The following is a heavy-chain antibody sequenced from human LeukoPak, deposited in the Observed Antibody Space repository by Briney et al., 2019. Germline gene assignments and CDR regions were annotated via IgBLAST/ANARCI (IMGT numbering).Heavy chain of an antibody. V-gene: IGHV1-69*13. CDR3: ARGGYYDSSGYYYDY. Sequence: SVKVSCKASGGTFSSYAISWVRQAPGQGLEWMGGIIPIFGTANYAQSFQGRVTITADESTSTAYMELSRLRSEDTAVYYCARGGYYDSSGYYYDYWGQGTLVTVSS. CDR1: GGTFSSYA. D-gene: IGHD3-22*01. CDR2: IIPIFGTA. J-gene: IGHJ4*01.